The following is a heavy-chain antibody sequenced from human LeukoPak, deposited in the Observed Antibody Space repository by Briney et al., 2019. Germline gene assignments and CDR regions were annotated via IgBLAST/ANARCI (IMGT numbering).Heavy chain of an antibody. J-gene: IGHJ4*02. CDR1: GFIFNDYA. V-gene: IGHV3-9*03. CDR2: ISWSSAGI. D-gene: IGHD2-2*01. CDR3: AKSPGPALGPYYLDH. Sequence: GGSLRLSCAVSGFIFNDYAMLWVRQASGKGLVWGSGISWSSAGIGYADFLRGRFTISRGNAKNSLYLQMNRLRVGAMGLFYCAKSPGPALGPYYLDHWAQETQVTASS.